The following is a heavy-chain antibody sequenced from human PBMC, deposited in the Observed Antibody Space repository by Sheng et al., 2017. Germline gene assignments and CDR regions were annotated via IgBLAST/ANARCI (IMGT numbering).Heavy chain of an antibody. J-gene: IGHJ4*02. CDR2: ISGSGGST. D-gene: IGHD3-10*01. CDR3: AKGSELLLWFGESIPGDY. Sequence: EVQLVESWGEAWYSRGGSLRLSCAASGFTFSSYAMSWVRQAPGKGLEWVSAISGSGGSTYYADSVKGRFTISRDNSKNTLYLQMNSLRAEDTAVYYCAKGSELLLWFGESIPGDYWGQGTLVTVSS. CDR1: GFTFSSYA. V-gene: IGHV3-23*04.